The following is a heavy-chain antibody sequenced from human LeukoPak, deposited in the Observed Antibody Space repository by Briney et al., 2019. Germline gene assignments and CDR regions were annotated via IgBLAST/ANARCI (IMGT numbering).Heavy chain of an antibody. V-gene: IGHV4-39*07. D-gene: IGHD3-9*01. CDR1: GGSISSSSYY. CDR2: IYYSGST. Sequence: SETLSLTCTVSGGSISSSSYYWGWIRQPPGKGLEWIGSIYYSGSTYYNPSLKSRVTISVDTSKNQFSLKLSSVTATDTAVYYCARLAYFDWLLDERGVQIDYWGQGTLVTVSS. J-gene: IGHJ4*02. CDR3: ARLAYFDWLLDERGVQIDY.